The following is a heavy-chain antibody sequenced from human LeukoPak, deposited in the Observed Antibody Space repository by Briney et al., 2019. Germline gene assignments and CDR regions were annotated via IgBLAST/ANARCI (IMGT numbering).Heavy chain of an antibody. J-gene: IGHJ3*02. D-gene: IGHD6-13*01. Sequence: ASVKVSCKASGYTFTSYDINRVRQATGQGLEWMGWMNPNSGNTGYAQKFQGRVTMTEDTSTDTAYMELSSLRSEDTAVYYCARLAAPDAFDIWGQGTMVTVSS. CDR2: MNPNSGNT. V-gene: IGHV1-8*02. CDR1: GYTFTSYD. CDR3: ARLAAPDAFDI.